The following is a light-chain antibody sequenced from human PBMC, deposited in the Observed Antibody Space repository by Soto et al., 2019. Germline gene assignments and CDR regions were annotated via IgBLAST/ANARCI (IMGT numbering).Light chain of an antibody. CDR2: DAS. V-gene: IGKV3-11*01. CDR3: QQRSNWLT. CDR1: QSVSSY. J-gene: IGKJ4*01. Sequence: EIVLTQSPATLSLSPGERATLSCRASQSVSSYLAWYQQKPGQAPRLLIYDASNRATGIPARFSGSGSGTDFPLTISSLAPEDSAVYYCQQRSNWLTFGGGTKVEIK.